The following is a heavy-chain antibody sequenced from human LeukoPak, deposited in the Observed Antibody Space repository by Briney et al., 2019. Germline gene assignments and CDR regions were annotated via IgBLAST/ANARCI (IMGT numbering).Heavy chain of an antibody. Sequence: SETLSLTCTVSGTSINNYYWNWIRQPPGMALEWIGYTHYSGTSYYNPSLKSRVTMSVDTSKNQFSLKLNSVTAADTAVYFCAKWEESENAFDIWGQGIMVSVSS. CDR3: AKWEESENAFDI. CDR1: GTSINNYY. J-gene: IGHJ3*02. D-gene: IGHD1-26*01. CDR2: THYSGTS. V-gene: IGHV4-59*13.